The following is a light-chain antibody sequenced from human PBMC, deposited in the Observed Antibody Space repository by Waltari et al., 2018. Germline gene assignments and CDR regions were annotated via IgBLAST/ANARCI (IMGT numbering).Light chain of an antibody. J-gene: IGKJ5*01. V-gene: IGKV3-11*01. Sequence: EIVLKQSPATLSLSPGERATLSCRASQSVSDYLAWYQQKPGQAPRLLISAASNRATGIPARFSGSGSGTDFTLTISSLEPEDFAFYYCQQRSNWPISFGQGTRLEIK. CDR3: QQRSNWPIS. CDR1: QSVSDY. CDR2: AAS.